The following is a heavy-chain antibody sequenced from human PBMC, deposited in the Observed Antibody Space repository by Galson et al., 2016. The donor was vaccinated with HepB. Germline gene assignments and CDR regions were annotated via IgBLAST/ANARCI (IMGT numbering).Heavy chain of an antibody. CDR1: GFIFSSYA. Sequence: SLRLSCAASGFIFSSYAMSWVRQAPGKGLEWVAADSMDGRRKFYADSVKGRFTISRDNSNSMLFLQMSSLRADDTAVYYCARRHEYCPPVGCSVDYWGQGTLVSVSS. J-gene: IGHJ4*02. CDR2: DSMDGRRK. V-gene: IGHV3-30*03. CDR3: ARRHEYCPPVGCSVDY. D-gene: IGHD2/OR15-2a*01.